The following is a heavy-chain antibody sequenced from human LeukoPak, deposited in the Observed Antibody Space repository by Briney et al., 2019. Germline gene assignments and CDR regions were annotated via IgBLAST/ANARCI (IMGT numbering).Heavy chain of an antibody. Sequence: GGSLRPSSAASGFTFNTFNMSWVRQAPGKGLEWVSSITSGGDYIYYADSVKGRFTTSRDNAKNSLSLQLNSLRVEDTAVYYCARGHYDVLAASYKWTPDYWGQGTLVTVSS. CDR2: ITSGGDYI. D-gene: IGHD3-9*01. V-gene: IGHV3-21*01. J-gene: IGHJ4*02. CDR3: ARGHYDVLAASYKWTPDY. CDR1: GFTFNTFN.